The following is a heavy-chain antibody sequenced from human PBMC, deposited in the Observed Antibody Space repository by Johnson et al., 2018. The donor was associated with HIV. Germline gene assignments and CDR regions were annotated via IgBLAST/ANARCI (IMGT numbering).Heavy chain of an antibody. V-gene: IGHV3-30*02. CDR3: ARDFGDRSGWYRDDAVDI. J-gene: IGHJ3*02. D-gene: IGHD6-19*01. Sequence: MQLVESGGGVVQPVGSLRLSCTWSGFTFSIYGIHWVRQAPDKGLEWVAFIHYDGSNKYYADSVNGRFTISRDNSENTVYVQMNSLRTEDTGMYYCARDFGDRSGWYRDDAVDICGHGTRVIVSS. CDR1: GFTFSIYG. CDR2: IHYDGSNK.